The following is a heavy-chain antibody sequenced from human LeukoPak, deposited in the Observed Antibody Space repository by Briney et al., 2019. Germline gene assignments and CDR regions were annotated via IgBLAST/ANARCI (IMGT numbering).Heavy chain of an antibody. J-gene: IGHJ4*02. D-gene: IGHD4/OR15-4a*01. CDR1: GFTFSTYT. V-gene: IGHV3-48*04. CDR3: ARDFDYGDYIDF. CDR2: ISSGGLTI. Sequence: GGSLRLSCVASGFTFSTYTFNWVRQAPGKGLEWLSYISSGGLTIFYADSVKGRFTISRDNTKNSIYLDMTNLRAEDTAVYYCARDFDYGDYIDFWGQGTLVAVSS.